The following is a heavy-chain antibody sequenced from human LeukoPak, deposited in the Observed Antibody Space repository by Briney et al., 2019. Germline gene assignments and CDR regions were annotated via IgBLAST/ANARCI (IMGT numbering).Heavy chain of an antibody. CDR2: IKQDESEK. CDR3: TYSPYSYFDS. V-gene: IGHV3-7*01. D-gene: IGHD2-15*01. CDR1: GFTFNNYW. J-gene: IGHJ4*02. Sequence: PGGSLRLSCEASGFTFNNYWMSWFRQAPGKGLEWVANIKQDESEKNYVDSVKGRFTISRDNAKNSLNLQMNSLRAEDTAVYYCTYSPYSYFDSWGQGTLVTVSS.